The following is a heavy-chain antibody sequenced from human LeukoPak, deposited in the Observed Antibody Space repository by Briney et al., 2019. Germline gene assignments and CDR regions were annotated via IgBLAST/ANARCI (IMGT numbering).Heavy chain of an antibody. CDR1: GGSVSGYY. CDR2: INHSGST. J-gene: IGHJ5*02. D-gene: IGHD2-21*01. CDR3: ARLLGSHINYFDP. V-gene: IGHV4-34*01. Sequence: SETLSLTCVVFGGSVSGYYWTWIRQPPGKGLEWIGEINHSGSTNYNPSLKSRLTISVDTSKNQFSLKLSSVTAADTAVYYCARLLGSHINYFDPWGQGTLVTVSS.